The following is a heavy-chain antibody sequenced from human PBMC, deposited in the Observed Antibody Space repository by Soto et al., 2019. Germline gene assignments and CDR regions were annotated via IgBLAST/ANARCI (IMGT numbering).Heavy chain of an antibody. J-gene: IGHJ4*02. CDR3: ARAPTTVTTDGFDY. Sequence: QVQLVQSGAEVKKPGASLKVSCKASGYTFTSYGINWVRQATGQGLEWMGWMNPNSSNTGYAQKFQGRVTMTRNTSISTAYMELSSLRSEDTAVYYCARAPTTVTTDGFDYWGQGTLVTVSS. CDR1: GYTFTSYG. CDR2: MNPNSSNT. V-gene: IGHV1-8*01. D-gene: IGHD4-17*01.